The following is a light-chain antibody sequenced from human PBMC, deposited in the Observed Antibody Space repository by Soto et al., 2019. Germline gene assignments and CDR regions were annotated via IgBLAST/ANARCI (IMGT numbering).Light chain of an antibody. V-gene: IGKV1-39*01. J-gene: IGKJ2*01. CDR3: QQSYRTPYT. CDR2: DES. Sequence: TQMTQSPSSLSSSVGDRVTITCRASQDIDIYLSWYQQKPGKVPKLLIYDESTLQSGVPSRFSGSGSLTDFTLTITNLKPEDFATYYCQQSYRTPYTVGQGTK. CDR1: QDIDIY.